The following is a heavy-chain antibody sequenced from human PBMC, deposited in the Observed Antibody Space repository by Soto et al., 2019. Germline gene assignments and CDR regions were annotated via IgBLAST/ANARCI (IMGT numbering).Heavy chain of an antibody. V-gene: IGHV1-24*01. CDR1: GYTLTELS. Sequence: QVQLVQSGAEVKKPGASVKVSCKVSGYTLTELSMHWVRQAPGKGLEWMGGFDPEDGETIYEQKVQGRVTMTENTTTETAYMELSSLRSEDRAVYYWETRRELLRTFDYWGQGTLVTVSS. D-gene: IGHD1-26*01. CDR3: ETRRELLRTFDY. CDR2: FDPEDGET. J-gene: IGHJ4*02.